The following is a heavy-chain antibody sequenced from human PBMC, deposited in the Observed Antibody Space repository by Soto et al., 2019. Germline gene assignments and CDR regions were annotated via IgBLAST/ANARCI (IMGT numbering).Heavy chain of an antibody. CDR1: GGTFTTST. J-gene: IGHJ4*02. D-gene: IGHD3-16*01. CDR3: AGPAVYVSGFSK. V-gene: IGHV1-69*06. CDR2: IIPVFGTP. Sequence: QVQLVQSGAEVKKPGSSVKVSCQTSGGTFTTSTISWVRQAPGQGLEWMGGIIPVFGTPSYAQKFQGRVTMIGENSASRAYRDRRNLRWGARAMYYGAGPAVYVSGFSKGGQEPLVPVPS.